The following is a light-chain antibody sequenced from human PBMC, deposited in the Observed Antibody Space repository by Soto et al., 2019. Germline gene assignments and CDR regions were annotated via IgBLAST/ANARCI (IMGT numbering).Light chain of an antibody. Sequence: QSALTQPASVSGSPGQSIAISCTGTSSDVGGYNYVSWYQQHPGKTPNLMIYDVSNRPSGVSNRFSGSKSGNTASLTISGLQAEDEADYYCRSYTSSSTWVFGGGTKVTVL. V-gene: IGLV2-14*01. CDR3: RSYTSSSTWV. CDR2: DVS. CDR1: SSDVGGYNY. J-gene: IGLJ3*02.